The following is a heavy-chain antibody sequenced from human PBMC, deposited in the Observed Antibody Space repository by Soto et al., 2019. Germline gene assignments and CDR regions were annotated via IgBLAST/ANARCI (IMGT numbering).Heavy chain of an antibody. CDR3: ARVRITIFGVVIAQPSSGLDV. CDR2: ISAYNGNT. V-gene: IGHV1-18*04. D-gene: IGHD3-3*01. J-gene: IGHJ6*02. Sequence: ASVKVSCKASGYTFTSYGISWVRQAPGQGLEWMGWISAYNGNTNYAQKLQGRVTMTTDTSTSTAYMELRSLRSADTAVYYCARVRITIFGVVIAQPSSGLDVWGQGTTVTVSS. CDR1: GYTFTSYG.